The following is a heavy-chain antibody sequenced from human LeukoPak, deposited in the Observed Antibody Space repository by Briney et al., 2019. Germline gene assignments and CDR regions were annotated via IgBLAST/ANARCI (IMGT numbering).Heavy chain of an antibody. J-gene: IGHJ3*02. CDR2: IYYSGST. Sequence: PSETLSLTCTVSGGSISSGGYYWSWIRQHPGKGLEWIGYIYYSGSTYYNPSLKSRVTISVDTSKNQFSLKLSSVTAADTAVYYCARHYDTSGGAFDIWGQGTMVTVSS. CDR3: ARHYDTSGGAFDI. V-gene: IGHV4-31*03. CDR1: GGSISSGGYY. D-gene: IGHD3-22*01.